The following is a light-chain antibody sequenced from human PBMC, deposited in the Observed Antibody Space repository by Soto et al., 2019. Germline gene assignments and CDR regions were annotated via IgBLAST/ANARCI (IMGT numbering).Light chain of an antibody. V-gene: IGLV2-11*01. CDR1: SSDLGGYNY. J-gene: IGLJ2*01. CDR2: DVT. Sequence: QSALTQPRSVSGSPGQSVTISCTGTSSDLGGYNYVSWYQQHPGKVPKLMIYDVTRRPSGVPDRFSASKSGNTASLTISGLQAEDEADYYCCSYAGSYTLVFGGGTKLTVL. CDR3: CSYAGSYTLV.